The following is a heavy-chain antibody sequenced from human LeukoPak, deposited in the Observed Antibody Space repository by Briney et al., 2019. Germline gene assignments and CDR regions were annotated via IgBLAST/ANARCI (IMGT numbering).Heavy chain of an antibody. CDR1: GYTFTGHY. J-gene: IGHJ3*02. CDR2: TNPNTGGT. D-gene: IGHD3-9*01. V-gene: IGHV1-2*02. CDR3: ARVDDVMTGSAFDI. Sequence: GASVKVSCKASGYTFTGHYMHWVRQAPGQGLEWMGWTNPNTGGTSYAQKFQGRVTMTRDTSISTAYMELRRLRSDDTALYYCARVDDVMTGSAFDIWGQGTMVTVSS.